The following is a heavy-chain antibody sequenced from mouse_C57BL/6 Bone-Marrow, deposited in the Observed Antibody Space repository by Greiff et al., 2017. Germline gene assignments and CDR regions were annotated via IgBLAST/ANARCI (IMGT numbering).Heavy chain of an antibody. Sequence: DVMLVESGGGLVKPGGSLKLSCAASGFTFSSYTMSWVRQTPEKRLQWVAAISGGGGNTYYPDRVKGRFTISRDNDNNILYLQMSRLRSEDSALYYCSRRVTTVLATKYFDVGGTGTTVTVSS. CDR2: ISGGGGNT. V-gene: IGHV5-9*01. CDR1: GFTFSSYT. CDR3: SRRVTTVLATKYFDV. D-gene: IGHD1-1*01. J-gene: IGHJ1*03.